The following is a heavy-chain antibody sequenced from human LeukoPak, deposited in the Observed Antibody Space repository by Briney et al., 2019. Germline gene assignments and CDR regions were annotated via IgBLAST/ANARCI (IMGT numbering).Heavy chain of an antibody. CDR2: ISAYNGNT. CDR3: ARAPRVYYDSSGYYLYY. V-gene: IGHV1-18*01. J-gene: IGHJ4*02. CDR1: GYTFTSYG. Sequence: GASVEVSCKASGYTFTSYGISWVRQAPGQGLEWMGWISAYNGNTNYAQKLQGRVTMTTDTSTSTAYMELRSLRSDDTAVYYCARAPRVYYDSSGYYLYYWGQGTLVTASS. D-gene: IGHD3-22*01.